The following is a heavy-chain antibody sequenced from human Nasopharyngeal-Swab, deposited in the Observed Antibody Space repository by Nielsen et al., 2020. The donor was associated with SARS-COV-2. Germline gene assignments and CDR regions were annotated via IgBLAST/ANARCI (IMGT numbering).Heavy chain of an antibody. D-gene: IGHD2-15*01. V-gene: IGHV4-59*12. Sequence: SETLSLTCTVSGGSISSYYWSWIRQPPGKGLEWIGYMYYSGTTNYNPSLKSRVTISVDTSKNEFSLKLGSVTAADTAVYYCARDRSTPDYYYGMDVWGQGTTVAVSS. CDR1: GGSISSYY. CDR2: MYYSGTT. CDR3: ARDRSTPDYYYGMDV. J-gene: IGHJ6*02.